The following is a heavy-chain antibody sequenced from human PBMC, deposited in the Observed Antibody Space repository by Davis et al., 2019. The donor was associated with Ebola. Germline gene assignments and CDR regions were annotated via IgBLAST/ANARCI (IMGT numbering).Heavy chain of an antibody. CDR3: ARLFGGISDSGWYYYGMDV. CDR1: GFTFSSYW. Sequence: HTGGSLRLSCAASGFTFSSYWMHWVRQAPGKGLVWVSRINSDGSSTSYADSVKGRFTISRDNAKNSLYLQMNSLRAEDTAVYYCARLFGGISDSGWYYYGMDVWGQGTTVTVSS. J-gene: IGHJ6*02. CDR2: INSDGSST. V-gene: IGHV3-74*01. D-gene: IGHD3-10*01.